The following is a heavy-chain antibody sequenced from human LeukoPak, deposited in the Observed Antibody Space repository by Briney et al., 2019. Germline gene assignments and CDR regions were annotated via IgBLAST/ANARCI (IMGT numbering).Heavy chain of an antibody. CDR2: ITTSSTYI. V-gene: IGHV3-21*01. J-gene: IGHJ4*02. D-gene: IGHD3-10*01. CDR3: ARGEGYYASGSYYIDY. CDR1: GFTFSSYT. Sequence: GGSLGLSCAAPGFTFSSYTMNWVRQAPGKGLEWVSSITTSSTYIYYADSVRGRFTISRDNAKNSLYLRMSSLRVEDTAVYYCARGEGYYASGSYYIDYWGQGTLVTVSS.